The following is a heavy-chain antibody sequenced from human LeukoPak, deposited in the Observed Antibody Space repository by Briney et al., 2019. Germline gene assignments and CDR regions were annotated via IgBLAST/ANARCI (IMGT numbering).Heavy chain of an antibody. CDR1: GGSFSGYY. D-gene: IGHD3-16*01. CDR3: ASWLYDAPRGNY. CDR2: INHSGST. Sequence: SETLSLTCAVYGGSFSGYYWSWIRQPPGKGLEWIGEINHSGSTNYNPSLKSRVTISVDTSKNQFSLKLSSVTAADTAVYYCASWLYDAPRGNYWGQGTLVTVSS. J-gene: IGHJ4*02. V-gene: IGHV4-34*01.